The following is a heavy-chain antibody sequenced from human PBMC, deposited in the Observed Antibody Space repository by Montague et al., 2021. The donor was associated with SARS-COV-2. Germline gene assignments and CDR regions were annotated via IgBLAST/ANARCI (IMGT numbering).Heavy chain of an antibody. CDR3: SRVRDYYGSGSYYLDY. J-gene: IGHJ4*02. CDR1: GFTFGDYA. CDR2: IRSKGYGGTK. V-gene: IGHV3-49*04. Sequence: SLRLSCAGSGFTFGDYAMSWVRQAPGKGLEWVGLIRSKGYGGTKEYAASVKGRFTISRDDSKSIAYLQMNSLKTEDTAVYYCSRVRDYYGSGSYYLDYWGQGTLVTVSS. D-gene: IGHD3-10*01.